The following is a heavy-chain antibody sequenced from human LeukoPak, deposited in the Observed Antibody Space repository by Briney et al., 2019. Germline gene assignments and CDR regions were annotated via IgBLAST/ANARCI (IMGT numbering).Heavy chain of an antibody. D-gene: IGHD2-2*01. CDR2: NNPSGGST. V-gene: IGHV1-46*01. CDR3: ARSASCSSTSCYNWFDP. CDR1: GYIFTSYY. Sequence: ASVKVSCKASGYIFTSYYMHWVRQAPGQGLEWMGINNPSGGSTSYAQKFQGRVTMTRDMSTSTVYMELSSLRSEDTAVYYCARSASCSSTSCYNWFDPWGQGTLVTVSS. J-gene: IGHJ5*02.